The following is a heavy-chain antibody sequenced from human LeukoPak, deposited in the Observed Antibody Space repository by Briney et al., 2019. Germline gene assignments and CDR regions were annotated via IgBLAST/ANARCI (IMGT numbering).Heavy chain of an antibody. CDR3: ARDWDGGSPLDY. Sequence: ASVKVSCKASGGTFSSYAISWVRQAPGQGLEWMGWISAYNGNTNYAQKLQGRVTMTTDTSTSTAYMELRSLRSDDTAVYYCARDWDGGSPLDYWGQGTLVTVSS. CDR1: GGTFSSYA. CDR2: ISAYNGNT. D-gene: IGHD4-23*01. J-gene: IGHJ4*02. V-gene: IGHV1-18*01.